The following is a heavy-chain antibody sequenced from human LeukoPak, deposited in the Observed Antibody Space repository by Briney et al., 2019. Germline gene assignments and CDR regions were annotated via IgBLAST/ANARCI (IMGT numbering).Heavy chain of an antibody. CDR2: ISSXSSXX. V-gene: IGHV3-21*01. Sequence: GGSLRLSCAASGFTFSSYSMNWVRQAPGEGXXXXSSISSXSSXXYXAXSVXGRFTISRDNAKNSLYLQMNSLRAEDTAVYYCARAHYYGSGGGKYWGQGTLVTVSS. J-gene: IGHJ4*02. D-gene: IGHD3-10*01. CDR1: GFTFSSYS. CDR3: ARAHYYGSGGGKY.